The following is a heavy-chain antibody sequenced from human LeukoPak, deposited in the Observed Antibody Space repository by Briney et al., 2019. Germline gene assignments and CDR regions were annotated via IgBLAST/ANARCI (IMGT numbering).Heavy chain of an antibody. Sequence: GGSLRLSCAASGFTVSSNYMSWVRQAPGKGLEWVSGISWNSGTIAYADSVKGRFTISRDNAKNSLYLQMNSLRAEDTAVYYCAELGITMIGGVWGKGTTVTISS. J-gene: IGHJ6*04. CDR2: ISWNSGTI. CDR3: AELGITMIGGV. V-gene: IGHV3-48*04. D-gene: IGHD3-10*02. CDR1: GFTVSSNY.